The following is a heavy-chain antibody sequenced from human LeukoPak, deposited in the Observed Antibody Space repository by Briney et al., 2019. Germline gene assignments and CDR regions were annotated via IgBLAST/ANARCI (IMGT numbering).Heavy chain of an antibody. V-gene: IGHV1-8*02. CDR3: ARSACSGDGCFLDY. D-gene: IGHD2-15*01. CDR1: GYTFTGYY. CDR2: MNPNSGNT. J-gene: IGHJ4*02. Sequence: ASVKVSCKASGYTFTGYYMHWVRQATGQGLEWMGWMNPNSGNTGYAQKFQGRVTMTSDMSTNTLYMELSSLRSEDTAVYYCARSACSGDGCFLDYWGQGTLLTVSS.